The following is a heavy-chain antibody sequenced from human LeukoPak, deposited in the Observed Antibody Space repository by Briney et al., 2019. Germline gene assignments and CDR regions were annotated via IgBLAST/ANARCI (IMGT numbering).Heavy chain of an antibody. CDR1: GYTLTELS. J-gene: IGHJ6*03. D-gene: IGHD2-2*01. CDR3: ATGIVVVPAAMSSGYYYYMDV. V-gene: IGHV1-24*01. CDR2: FDPEDGET. Sequence: ASVKVSCKVSGYTLTELSMHWVRQAPGKGLEWMGGFDPEDGETIYAQKFQGRGTMTEDTSTDTAYMELSSLRSEDTAVYYCATGIVVVPAAMSSGYYYYMDVWGKGTTVTVSS.